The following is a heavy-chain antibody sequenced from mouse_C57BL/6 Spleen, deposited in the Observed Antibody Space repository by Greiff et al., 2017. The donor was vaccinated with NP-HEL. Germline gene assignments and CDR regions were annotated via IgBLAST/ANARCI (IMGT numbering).Heavy chain of an antibody. V-gene: IGHV7-3*01. CDR3: ARYPLLPYYAMDY. Sequence: DVHLVESGGGLVQPGGSLSLSCAASGFTFTDYYMSWVRQPPGKALEWLGFIRNKANGYTTEYSASVKGRFTISRDNSQSILYLQMNALRAEDSATYYCARYPLLPYYAMDYWGQGTSVTVSS. J-gene: IGHJ4*01. CDR2: IRNKANGYTT. CDR1: GFTFTDYY. D-gene: IGHD1-1*01.